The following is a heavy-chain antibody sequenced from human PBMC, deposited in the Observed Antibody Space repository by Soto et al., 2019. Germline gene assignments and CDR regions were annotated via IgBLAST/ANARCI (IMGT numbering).Heavy chain of an antibody. CDR3: ARVLGNDAFDI. D-gene: IGHD3-3*02. Sequence: ASETLSLTCTVSGGSISGYYWSWIRQPPGKRLEWIGYINYSGSTNYNPSLKSRVTISVDTSKNQFSLKLSSVTAADMAVYYCARVLGNDAFDIWGQGTMVTVSS. CDR1: GGSISGYY. J-gene: IGHJ3*02. CDR2: INYSGST. V-gene: IGHV4-59*12.